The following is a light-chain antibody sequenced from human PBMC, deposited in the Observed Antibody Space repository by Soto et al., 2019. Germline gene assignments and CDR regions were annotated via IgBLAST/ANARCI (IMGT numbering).Light chain of an antibody. CDR2: EVS. Sequence: QSALTQPASVSGSPGQSITISCTGTSSDVGSYNLVSWYQQHPGKAPKLMIYEVSNRPSGVSNRFSGSKSGNTASLTISGLQAEDEDDYYCCSYAGSSTLKVFGTGTKLTVL. V-gene: IGLV2-23*02. CDR3: CSYAGSSTLKV. J-gene: IGLJ1*01. CDR1: SSDVGSYNL.